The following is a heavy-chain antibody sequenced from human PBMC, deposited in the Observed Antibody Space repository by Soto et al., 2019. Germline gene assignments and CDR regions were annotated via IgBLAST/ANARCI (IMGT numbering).Heavy chain of an antibody. Sequence: NPSETLSLTCTISNGSIGSYYWTWIRQPPGKGLEWIGHIYYSGSTNYNPSLKSRLTLSLDTSKNQFSLELTSVTAADTAVYYCARVGRLITAAGLLDAWGQGTLVTVS. D-gene: IGHD6-13*01. CDR2: IYYSGST. J-gene: IGHJ5*02. CDR3: ARVGRLITAAGLLDA. CDR1: NGSIGSYY. V-gene: IGHV4-59*01.